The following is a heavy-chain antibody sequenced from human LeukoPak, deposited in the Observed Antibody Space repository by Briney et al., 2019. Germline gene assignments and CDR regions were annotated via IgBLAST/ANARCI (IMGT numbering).Heavy chain of an antibody. CDR1: GVSISPYY. CDR3: AKERSGDSDY. D-gene: IGHD2-21*02. J-gene: IGHJ4*02. V-gene: IGHV4-4*07. CDR2: IDANGNT. Sequence: SGTLSLTCTVSGVSISPYYWTWIRQPAGKGLEWIGRIDANGNTNYNPSLKSRVTISVDTSKNQFSLRLTSVTAADTAVYFCAKERSGDSDYWGQGTLVTVSS.